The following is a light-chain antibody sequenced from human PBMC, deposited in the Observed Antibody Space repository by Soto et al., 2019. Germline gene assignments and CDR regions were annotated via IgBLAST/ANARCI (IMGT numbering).Light chain of an antibody. CDR1: SSDVGDYNY. J-gene: IGLJ2*01. CDR3: SSYTSSSNNVV. V-gene: IGLV2-14*03. Sequence: QSALTQPASVSGSPGQSITISCTGTSSDVGDYNYVSWYQHHPGKSPKLLIYDVSNRPSGVSNRVSGSKSGNTTSLTISGLQAEDEADYYCSSYTSSSNNVVLGAGTKLTVL. CDR2: DVS.